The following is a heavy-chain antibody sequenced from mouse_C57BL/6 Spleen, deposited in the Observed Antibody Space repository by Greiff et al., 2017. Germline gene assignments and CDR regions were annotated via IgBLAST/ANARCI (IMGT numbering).Heavy chain of an antibody. CDR3: ARRGTGYYFDY. CDR1: GYTFTSYW. J-gene: IGHJ2*01. Sequence: QVQLQQPGAELVKPGASVTLSCKASGYTFTSYWMQWVKQRPGQGLEWIGEIDPSDSYTNYNQKFKGKATLTVDTSSSTAYMQLSSLTSEDSAVYYCARRGTGYYFDYWGQGTTLTVSS. CDR2: IDPSDSYT. D-gene: IGHD4-1*01. V-gene: IGHV1-50*01.